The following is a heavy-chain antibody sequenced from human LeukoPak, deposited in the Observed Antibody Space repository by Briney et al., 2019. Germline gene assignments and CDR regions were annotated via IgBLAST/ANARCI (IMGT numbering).Heavy chain of an antibody. Sequence: GGSLRLSRAASGFTFSSYWMHWVRQAPGKGLVWVSRINSDGSSTSYADSVKGRFTISRDNAKNTLYLQMNSLRAEDTAVYYCARTELVGYYGSGSYSDYWGQGTLVTVSS. CDR1: GFTFSSYW. D-gene: IGHD3-10*01. CDR3: ARTELVGYYGSGSYSDY. V-gene: IGHV3-74*01. CDR2: INSDGSST. J-gene: IGHJ4*02.